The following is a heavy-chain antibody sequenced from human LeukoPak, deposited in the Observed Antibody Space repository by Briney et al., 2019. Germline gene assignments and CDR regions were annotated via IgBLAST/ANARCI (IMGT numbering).Heavy chain of an antibody. D-gene: IGHD6-13*01. J-gene: IGHJ6*03. CDR2: IYYSGST. V-gene: IGHV4-59*01. CDR3: ARGHSSSWYPFRYYYYYYMDV. Sequence: PSETLSLTCTVSGGSISSYYWSWIRQPPGKGLEWIGYIYYSGSTNYNPSLKSRVTISVDTSKNQFSLKLSSVTAADTAVYYCARGHSSSWYPFRYYYYYYMDVWGKGTAVTVSS. CDR1: GGSISSYY.